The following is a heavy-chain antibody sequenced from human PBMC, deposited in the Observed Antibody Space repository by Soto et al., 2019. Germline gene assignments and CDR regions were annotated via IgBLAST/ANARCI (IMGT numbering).Heavy chain of an antibody. D-gene: IGHD1-26*01. CDR2: IFSDGTT. V-gene: IGHV3-53*02. J-gene: IGHJ4*02. CDR3: ARDGNGQRGSPH. CDR1: GFTVSNNF. Sequence: EVQLVATGGGLIQPGGSLRLSCAASGFTVSNNFMIWVRQAPGKGLEWVSLIFSDGTTHYADSVRGRFTISRDNSKNTLYLQMNSLRAEDTAVYYGARDGNGQRGSPHWGQGTLVTVSS.